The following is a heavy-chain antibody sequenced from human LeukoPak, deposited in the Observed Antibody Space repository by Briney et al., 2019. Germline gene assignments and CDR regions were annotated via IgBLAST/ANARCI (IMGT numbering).Heavy chain of an antibody. J-gene: IGHJ4*02. CDR1: GGSISSGGYS. CDR3: ASVTMVRGVDY. D-gene: IGHD3-10*01. Sequence: SETLSLTCAVSGGSISSGGYSWSWIRQPPGKGLEWIGYIYHSGSTYYNPSLKSRVTIPVDRSKNQFSLKLSSVTAADTAVYYCASVTMVRGVDYWGQGTLVTVSS. CDR2: IYHSGST. V-gene: IGHV4-30-2*01.